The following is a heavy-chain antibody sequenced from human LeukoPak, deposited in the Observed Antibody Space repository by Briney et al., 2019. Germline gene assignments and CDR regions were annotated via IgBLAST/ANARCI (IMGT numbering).Heavy chain of an antibody. V-gene: IGHV3-23*01. J-gene: IGHJ3*02. D-gene: IGHD2-15*01. Sequence: GGSLRLSCAASGFTFSRYAMRWVRQAPGKGLEWVSAISGSGGSTYYADSVKGRFTISRDNSKNTLYPRMSSLRAEDTAVYYCAISGVCCGSCGNDAFDNWGRGTMVTVSS. CDR3: AISGVCCGSCGNDAFDN. CDR1: GFTFSRYA. CDR2: ISGSGGST.